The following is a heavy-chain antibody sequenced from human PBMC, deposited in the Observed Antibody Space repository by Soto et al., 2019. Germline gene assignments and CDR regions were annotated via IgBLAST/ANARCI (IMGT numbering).Heavy chain of an antibody. J-gene: IGHJ4*02. CDR2: ISGSGGST. Sequence: EVQLLESGGGLVQPGGSLRLSCAASGFTFSSYAMSWVRQAPGKGLEWVSAISGSGGSTYYADSVKGRFTISRDNSKNTLYLQMNSLRAEGTAVYYGAKDPIMYYDILTFYFDYWGQGALVTVSS. CDR1: GFTFSSYA. D-gene: IGHD3-9*01. V-gene: IGHV3-23*01. CDR3: AKDPIMYYDILTFYFDY.